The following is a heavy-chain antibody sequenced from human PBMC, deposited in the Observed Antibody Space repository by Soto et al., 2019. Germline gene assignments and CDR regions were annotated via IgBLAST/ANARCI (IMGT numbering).Heavy chain of an antibody. CDR3: AKDQSAWLRVYYYYDGMDV. CDR2: ISGSGGST. V-gene: IGHV3-23*01. CDR1: GFTFSGYA. D-gene: IGHD5-12*01. J-gene: IGHJ6*02. Sequence: GASLRRSCAASGFTFSGYAMRWVREGPGKGLEWASAISGSGGSTYYADSVNGRFTISRDNSKNTLYLQMNSLRAEDTAVYDCAKDQSAWLRVYYYYDGMDVWGQGTTVTVPS.